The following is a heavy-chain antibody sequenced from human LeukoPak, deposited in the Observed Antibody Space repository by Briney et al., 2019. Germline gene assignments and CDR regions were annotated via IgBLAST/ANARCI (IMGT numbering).Heavy chain of an antibody. CDR3: ARGYDCSSSSCYTLFDL. CDR1: DGSFSGYY. D-gene: IGHD2-2*02. CDR2: INDSGST. J-gene: IGHJ4*02. V-gene: IGHV4-34*01. Sequence: SETLSLTCAVYDGSFSGYYWSWIRQPSGKGLEWLGEINDSGSTNYNPSLKSRFTISVDTSKNQFSLKLSFVTAADTAVYYCARGYDCSSSSCYTLFDLWGQGTLVTVSS.